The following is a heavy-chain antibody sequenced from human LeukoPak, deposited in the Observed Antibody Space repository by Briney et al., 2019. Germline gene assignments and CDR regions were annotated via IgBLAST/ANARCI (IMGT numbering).Heavy chain of an antibody. CDR3: AKSSSWSPTFDY. D-gene: IGHD6-13*01. Sequence: GGSLRLSCAASGFTSSSYGMHWVRQAPGKGLEWVAVISYDGSNKYYADSVKGRFTISRDNSKNTLYLQMNSLRAEDTAVYYCAKSSSWSPTFDYWGQGTLVTVSS. CDR1: GFTSSSYG. CDR2: ISYDGSNK. J-gene: IGHJ4*02. V-gene: IGHV3-30*18.